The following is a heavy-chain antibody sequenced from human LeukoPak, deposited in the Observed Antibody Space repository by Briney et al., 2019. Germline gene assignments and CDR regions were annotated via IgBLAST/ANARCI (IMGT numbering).Heavy chain of an antibody. CDR3: ARMAVASWYFDY. CDR1: GYTFTSYD. V-gene: IGHV1-18*01. CDR2: ISAYNGNT. D-gene: IGHD6-19*01. J-gene: IGHJ4*02. Sequence: ASVKVSCKASGYTFTSYDISWVRQAPGQGPEWMGWISAYNGNTNYAQKLQGRVTMTTDTSTSTAYMELRSLRSDDTAVYYCARMAVASWYFDYWGQGTLVTVSS.